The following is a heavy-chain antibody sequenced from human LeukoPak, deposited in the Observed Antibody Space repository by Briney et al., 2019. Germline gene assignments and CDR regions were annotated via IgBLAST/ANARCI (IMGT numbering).Heavy chain of an antibody. D-gene: IGHD2-2*02. CDR3: ARERGYCSSTSCYIVFYYYYYMDV. CDR1: GGSINNYY. CDR2: IYTSGST. Sequence: SETLSLTCTVSGGSINNYYWSWIRQPAGKGLEWIGRIYTSGSTNYNPSLKSRVTMSVDTSKNQFSLKLSSVTAADTAVYYCARERGYCSSTSCYIVFYYYYYMDVWGKGTTVTVSS. J-gene: IGHJ6*03. V-gene: IGHV4-4*07.